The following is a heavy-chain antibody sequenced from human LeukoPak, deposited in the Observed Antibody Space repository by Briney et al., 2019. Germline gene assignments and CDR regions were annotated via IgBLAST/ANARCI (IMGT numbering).Heavy chain of an antibody. CDR2: VKSKFNGGTT. V-gene: IGHV3-15*01. CDR3: ATDGLYDIVVATPYDPFNN. CDR1: GFVFSGAW. D-gene: IGHD2-21*02. Sequence: GGSLRLSCAASGFVFSGAWMSWVRQAPGKGLEWIGRVKSKFNGGTTDYAAPGKGRFTISRDDSKNTLYLQMNSLNTEDTAVYYCATDGLYDIVVATPYDPFNNWGQGTMVTVSS. J-gene: IGHJ3*02.